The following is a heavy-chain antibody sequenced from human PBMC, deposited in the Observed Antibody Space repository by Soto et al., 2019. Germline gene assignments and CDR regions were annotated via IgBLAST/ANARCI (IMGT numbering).Heavy chain of an antibody. CDR2: IKSKTDGGTT. CDR3: TNVDYYDSMRNQLET. V-gene: IGHV3-15*01. J-gene: IGHJ4*02. D-gene: IGHD3-22*01. Sequence: ATXRLSCASSGFTFINACMIWFRHAPGKGLEWVGRIKSKTDGGTTDYAAPVKVRFTISRDDSKNTLYLKMNSLKTEDTAVYYCTNVDYYDSMRNQLETWGQGTLV. CDR1: GFTFINAC.